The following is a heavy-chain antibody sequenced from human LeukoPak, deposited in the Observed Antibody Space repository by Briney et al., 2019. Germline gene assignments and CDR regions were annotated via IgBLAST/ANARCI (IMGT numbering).Heavy chain of an antibody. CDR2: IRSKANSYAT. CDR3: TNGGGYNLIDY. CDR1: GFTFSGSA. J-gene: IGHJ4*02. D-gene: IGHD5-24*01. V-gene: IGHV3-73*01. Sequence: GGSLRLSCAASGFTFSGSAMHWVRQASGKGLEWVGRIRSKANSYATAYAASVKGRFTISRDDSKNTAYLQMNSLKTEDMAVYYCTNGGGYNLIDYWGQGTLVTVSS.